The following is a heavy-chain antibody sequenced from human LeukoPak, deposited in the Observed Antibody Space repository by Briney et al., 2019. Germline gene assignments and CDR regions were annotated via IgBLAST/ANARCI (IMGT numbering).Heavy chain of an antibody. Sequence: GGSLRLSCAASGFTFSSYAMSWVRQAPGKGLEWVSAISGSGGSTYYADSVKGRFTISRDNSKNTLYLQMNSLRAEDTAVYYCAKISSSSWYRTLDYWGQGTLVTVSS. CDR1: GFTFSSYA. V-gene: IGHV3-23*01. CDR3: AKISSSSWYRTLDY. J-gene: IGHJ4*02. D-gene: IGHD6-13*01. CDR2: ISGSGGST.